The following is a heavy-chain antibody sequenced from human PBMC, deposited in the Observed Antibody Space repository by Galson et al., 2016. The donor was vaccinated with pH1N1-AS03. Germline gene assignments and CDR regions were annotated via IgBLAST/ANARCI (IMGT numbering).Heavy chain of an antibody. V-gene: IGHV1-18*01. Sequence: SVKVSCKASDYTFTNYGISWVRQAPGQGLEWMGWISTYNGNTNYAQKFQGRFTMTTDTSKSTAYMELRSLRSDDTDVYYCARDYSTSSQYYYYYYLDVWGKGTTVTVFS. CDR2: ISTYNGNT. CDR1: DYTFTNYG. CDR3: ARDYSTSSQYYYYYYLDV. J-gene: IGHJ6*03. D-gene: IGHD6-6*01.